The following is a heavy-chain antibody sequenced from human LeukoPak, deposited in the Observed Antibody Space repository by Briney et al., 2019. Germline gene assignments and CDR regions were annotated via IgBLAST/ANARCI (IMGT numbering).Heavy chain of an antibody. CDR2: ISSSSSTI. D-gene: IGHD5-12*01. V-gene: IGHV3-48*04. CDR1: GFTFSSYS. Sequence: GGSLRLSCAASGFTFSSYSMNWVRQAPGKGLEWVSYISSSSSTIYYADSVKGRFTISRDNAKNSLYLQMNSLRAEDTAVYYCAREVYSGYESYYYGMDVWGQGTTVTVSS. CDR3: AREVYSGYESYYYGMDV. J-gene: IGHJ6*02.